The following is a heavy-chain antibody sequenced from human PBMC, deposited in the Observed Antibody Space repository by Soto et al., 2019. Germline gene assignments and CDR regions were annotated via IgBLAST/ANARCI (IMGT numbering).Heavy chain of an antibody. CDR2: IYWDDEN. J-gene: IGHJ5*02. V-gene: IGHV2-5*02. CDR1: GFSLNTYGVG. CDR3: VRRVVATNHWFDP. D-gene: IGHD2-8*01. Sequence: QITLKESGPPLVKPTQTLTLTCTFSGFSLNTYGVGVGWIRQPPGKALEWLALIYWDDENRYRPSLKSRLTITKDTSKNQVVLTMTNMHLVDTATYACVRRVVATNHWFDPWGLGTLVTVSS.